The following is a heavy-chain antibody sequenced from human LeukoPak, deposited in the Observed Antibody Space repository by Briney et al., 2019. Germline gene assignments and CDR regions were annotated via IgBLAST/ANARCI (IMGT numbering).Heavy chain of an antibody. V-gene: IGHV1-69*04. CDR1: GGTFSSYA. D-gene: IGHD2-2*01. CDR2: IIPILGIA. J-gene: IGHJ4*02. Sequence: SVNVSCKASGGTFSSYAISWVRQAPGQGLEWMGRIIPILGIANYAQKFQGRVTITADKSTSTAYMELSSLRSEDTAVYYCARDREVVPAAFDYWGQGTLVTVSS. CDR3: ARDREVVPAAFDY.